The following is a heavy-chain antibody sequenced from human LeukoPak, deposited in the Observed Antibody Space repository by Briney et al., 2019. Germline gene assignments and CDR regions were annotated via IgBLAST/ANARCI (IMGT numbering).Heavy chain of an antibody. CDR2: IYYSGST. J-gene: IGHJ3*02. CDR1: GGSISSYY. CDR3: ARDSLIPGGDRVRAFDI. D-gene: IGHD2-21*02. Sequence: SETLSLTCTVSGGSISSYYWSWIRQPPGKGLEWIGYIYYSGSTNCNPSLKSRVTISVDTSKNQFSLKLSSVTAADTAVYYCARDSLIPGGDRVRAFDIWGQGTMVTVSS. V-gene: IGHV4-59*01.